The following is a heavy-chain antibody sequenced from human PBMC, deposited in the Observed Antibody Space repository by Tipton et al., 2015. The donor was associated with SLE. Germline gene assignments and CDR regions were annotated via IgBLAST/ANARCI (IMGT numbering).Heavy chain of an antibody. CDR3: ARLHDASSAYLEY. Sequence: QLVQSGAEVKKPGESLKISCKGSGYTFGDYWIAWVRQMPGKGLEWMGIIYPGDSGTRYSPSFRGQITLSADKSIRTAYLEWPSLKASDTALYYCARLHDASSAYLEYWGQGTLVTVSS. J-gene: IGHJ1*01. D-gene: IGHD6-6*01. CDR1: GYTFGDYW. V-gene: IGHV5-51*03. CDR2: IYPGDSGT.